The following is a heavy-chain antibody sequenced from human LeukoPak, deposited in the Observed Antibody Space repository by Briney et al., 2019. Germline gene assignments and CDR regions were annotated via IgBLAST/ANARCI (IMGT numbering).Heavy chain of an antibody. CDR1: GGSISSTNHY. Sequence: PSETLSLTCTVSGGSISSTNHYWGWIRQPPGKGLEWIGRVYYSRSPYYKPSLQSRITISVDTCKSQFSLKLSSVTAADTAVYFCARDRRIFMEGSGITVGFDPWSQGTLVTVSS. V-gene: IGHV4-39*02. D-gene: IGHD3-3*01. CDR2: VYYSRSP. CDR3: ARDRRIFMEGSGITVGFDP. J-gene: IGHJ5*02.